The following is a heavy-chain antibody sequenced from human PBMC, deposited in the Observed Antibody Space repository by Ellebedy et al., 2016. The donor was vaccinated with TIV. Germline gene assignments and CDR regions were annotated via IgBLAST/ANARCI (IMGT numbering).Heavy chain of an antibody. D-gene: IGHD4-17*01. J-gene: IGHJ6*02. CDR2: IVVGSGNT. V-gene: IGHV1-58*01. Sequence: SVKVSCXASGFTFTSSAVQWVRQARGQRLEWIGWIVVGSGNTNYAQKFQERVTITRDMSTSTAYMELSSLRSEDTAVYYCAADAPYGDYAGLGYYYYGMDVWGQGTTVTVSS. CDR1: GFTFTSSA. CDR3: AADAPYGDYAGLGYYYYGMDV.